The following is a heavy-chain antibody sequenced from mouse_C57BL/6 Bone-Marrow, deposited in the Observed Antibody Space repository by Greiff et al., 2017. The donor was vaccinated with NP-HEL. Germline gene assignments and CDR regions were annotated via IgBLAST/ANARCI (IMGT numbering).Heavy chain of an antibody. CDR1: GFTFSDYY. J-gene: IGHJ4*01. V-gene: IGHV5-16*01. CDR3: AREGGLRLRTYAMDY. Sequence: EVMLVESEGGLVQPGSSMKLSCTTSGFTFSDYYMAWVRQVPEKGLDWVANINYDGSSTYYLDPLKSRFIISTDNATNILYLQMSSLKSEDTATYYCAREGGLRLRTYAMDYWGQGTSVTVSS. CDR2: INYDGSST. D-gene: IGHD2-4*01.